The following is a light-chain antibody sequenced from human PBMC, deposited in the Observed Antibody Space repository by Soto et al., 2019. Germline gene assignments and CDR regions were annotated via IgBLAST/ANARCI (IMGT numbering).Light chain of an antibody. CDR3: QQYRSSLWT. CDR2: GAS. Sequence: EIVLTQSPGTLSLSPGERATLSCRASQSVSSSYLAWYQQKPGQAPGLLIYGASSRATGIPDRFSGSGSGTDFTLTISRLEPEDFAVYYCQQYRSSLWTFGQGTKVEIK. V-gene: IGKV3-20*01. J-gene: IGKJ1*01. CDR1: QSVSSSY.